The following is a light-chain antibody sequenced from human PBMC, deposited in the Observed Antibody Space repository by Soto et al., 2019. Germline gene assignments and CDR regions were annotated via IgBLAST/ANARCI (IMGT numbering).Light chain of an antibody. CDR3: ASCASSSTLV. CDR1: SNDVGGYNY. CDR2: DVT. Sequence: SALTKPASVSRSPGQSITISCPGTSNDVGGYNYVSWYEQHLGKVPKLIIYDVTYRPSGVSNRFSGSKSGNTASLTISGLQAEDEGDYYCASCASSSTLVFGTGTKVTVL. J-gene: IGLJ1*01. V-gene: IGLV2-14*03.